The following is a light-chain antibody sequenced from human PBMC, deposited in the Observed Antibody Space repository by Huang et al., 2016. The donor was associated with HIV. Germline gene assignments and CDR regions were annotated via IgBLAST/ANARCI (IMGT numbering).Light chain of an antibody. J-gene: IGKJ4*01. CDR1: RSVSTN. CDR2: GSS. V-gene: IGKV3-15*01. Sequence: EIVMTQSLATLSVSPGERVTLSCRANRSVSTNLAWYQQRPGKAPKLLIYGSSTRAPGIPARFSGSGSGTDFSLTISSLQSEDFALYYCHQYNNWLLSFGGGTRVDI. CDR3: HQYNNWLLS.